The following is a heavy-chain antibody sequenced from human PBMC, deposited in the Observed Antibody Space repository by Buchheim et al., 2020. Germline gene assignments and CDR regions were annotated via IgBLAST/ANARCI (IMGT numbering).Heavy chain of an antibody. CDR3: ARGSGSSNRYLDV. Sequence: QVQLVESGGGVVQPGTSLRLSCAASGFTFRSFGMHWVRQAPGKGLEWVSIISNDGTSNVYGDSVKSRFIVSRDNSNDTVYLRLNDLRSDDTALYYCARGSGSSNRYLDVWGQGT. CDR2: ISNDGTSN. J-gene: IGHJ6*02. V-gene: IGHV3-30*03. CDR1: GFTFRSFG. D-gene: IGHD2-15*01.